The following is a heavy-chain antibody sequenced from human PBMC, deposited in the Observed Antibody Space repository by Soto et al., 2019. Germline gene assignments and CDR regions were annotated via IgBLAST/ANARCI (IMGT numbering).Heavy chain of an antibody. CDR1: GDSFNDYY. CDR3: ARESGGATATLDYYYFYMDV. J-gene: IGHJ6*03. D-gene: IGHD5-12*01. Sequence: VQLVQSGAEVKKPGASVKVSCKTSGDSFNDYYIHWVRQAPGQGLEWMGWINPNGGATKYAQKVQGRVTVTRDTSIRTVNMEMSSLRSDDTAHYYCARESGGATATLDYYYFYMDVWGKGTTVTVSS. CDR2: INPNGGAT. V-gene: IGHV1-2*02.